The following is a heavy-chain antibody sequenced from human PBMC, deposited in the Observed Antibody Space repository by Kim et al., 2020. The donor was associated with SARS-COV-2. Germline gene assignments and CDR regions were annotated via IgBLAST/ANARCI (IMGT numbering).Heavy chain of an antibody. J-gene: IGHJ4*02. D-gene: IGHD3-22*01. Sequence: GESLKISCKGSGYSFTSYLIGWVRQMPGKGLEWMVIIYPGDSDTRYSPSFQGQVNISADKSISTAYLQWSRLKASDTAMYYCARLDDSSGYYPDYWGQGTLLTVSS. V-gene: IGHV5-51*01. CDR3: ARLDDSSGYYPDY. CDR1: GYSFTSYL. CDR2: IYPGDSDT.